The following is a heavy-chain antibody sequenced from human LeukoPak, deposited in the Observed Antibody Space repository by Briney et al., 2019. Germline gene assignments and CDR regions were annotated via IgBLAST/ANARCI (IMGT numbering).Heavy chain of an antibody. V-gene: IGHV3-74*01. J-gene: IGHJ3*02. D-gene: IGHD2-15*01. CDR3: AGRGYCSGGSCYSDAFDI. CDR2: IDDGGST. Sequence: GGSLRLSCAASGFTFHSYWMHWVRQAPGKGLVWVSRIDDGGSTTYADSVKGRFTISRDNAKNSLYLQMNSLRAEDTAVYYCAGRGYCSGGSCYSDAFDIWGQGTMVTVSS. CDR1: GFTFHSYW.